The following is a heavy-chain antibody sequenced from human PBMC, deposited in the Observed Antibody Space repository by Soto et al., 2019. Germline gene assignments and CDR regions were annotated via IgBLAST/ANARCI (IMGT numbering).Heavy chain of an antibody. V-gene: IGHV4-30-2*05. CDR3: ARVVIGAFDI. Sequence: SETLSLTCAVSGGSISSGGYSWSWIRQPPGKGLEWIGYIYHSGSTYYNPSLRSRVTISVDTSKNQFSLKLSSVTAADTAVYYCARVVIGAFDIWGQGTMVTVSS. J-gene: IGHJ3*02. CDR2: IYHSGST. CDR1: GGSISSGGYS. D-gene: IGHD2-21*01.